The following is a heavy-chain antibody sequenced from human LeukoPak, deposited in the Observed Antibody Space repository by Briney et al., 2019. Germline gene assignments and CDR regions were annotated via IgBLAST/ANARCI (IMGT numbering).Heavy chain of an antibody. CDR1: GFTFSSYT. CDR2: ISGRTGST. V-gene: IGHV3-48*04. Sequence: HPGGSLRLSCAASGFTFSSYTMSWIRQAPGKGLEWVSYISGRTGSTNYADSVMGRFTISRDNGKNSLFLQMNSLRAEDTAVYYCARDQGENYDSSGYYPYWGQGTLVTVSS. CDR3: ARDQGENYDSSGYYPY. J-gene: IGHJ4*02. D-gene: IGHD3-22*01.